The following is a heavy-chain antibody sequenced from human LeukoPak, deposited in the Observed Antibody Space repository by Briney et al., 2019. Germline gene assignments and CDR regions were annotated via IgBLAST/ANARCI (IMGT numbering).Heavy chain of an antibody. J-gene: IGHJ4*02. CDR1: GFPFINCW. D-gene: IGHD6-6*01. CDR3: ARVKKQLVWYFDY. V-gene: IGHV3-7*01. Sequence: QAGGSLRLSCAASGFPFINCWMSWVRQAPGKGLEWVANINQDESVKYYVDSLKGRFTVSRDNSKNTLYLQMNSLRAEDTAVYYCARVKKQLVWYFDYWGQGTLDTVSS. CDR2: INQDESVK.